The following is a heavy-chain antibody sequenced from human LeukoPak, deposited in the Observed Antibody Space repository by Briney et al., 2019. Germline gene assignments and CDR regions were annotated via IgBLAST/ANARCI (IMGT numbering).Heavy chain of an antibody. V-gene: IGHV1-2*04. D-gene: IGHD1-1*01. CDR3: AREFIGTTVYYYYGMDV. CDR2: INPNSGGT. Sequence: ASVKVSCKVSGYTLTELSMHWVRQAPGQGLEWMGWINPNSGGTNYAQKFQGWVTMTRDTSISTAYMELSRLRSDDTAVYYCAREFIGTTVYYYYGMDVRGQGTTVTVSS. CDR1: GYTLTELS. J-gene: IGHJ6*02.